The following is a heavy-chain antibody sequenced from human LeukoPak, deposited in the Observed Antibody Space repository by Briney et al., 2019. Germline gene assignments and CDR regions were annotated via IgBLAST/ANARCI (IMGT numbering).Heavy chain of an antibody. CDR2: IHHTGRT. D-gene: IGHD3-22*01. V-gene: IGHV4-30-4*01. CDR1: GGSISSGDYF. J-gene: IGHJ4*02. CDR3: ARHADSSGYYFREGHFEYYFDY. Sequence: SETLSLTCNVSGGSISSGDYFWNWIRQPPGKGLEWLGYIHHTGRTYYNPSLKSRVTISVDTSKNQFSLKLSSVTAADTAVYYCARHADSSGYYFREGHFEYYFDYWGQGTLVTVSS.